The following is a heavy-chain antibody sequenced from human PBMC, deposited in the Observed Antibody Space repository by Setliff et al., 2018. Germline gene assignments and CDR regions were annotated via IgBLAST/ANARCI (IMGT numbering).Heavy chain of an antibody. CDR3: ARTLYDYDILTGPGYYFDY. CDR1: GYSISSGYY. D-gene: IGHD3-9*01. J-gene: IGHJ4*02. CDR2: IYRTGNT. V-gene: IGHV4-38-2*01. Sequence: PSETLSLTCAVSGYSISSGYYWAWIRQPPEKGLEWIGSIYRTGNTHYNQSLKSRVTISLDTSKNQFSLKLASVTAADTAVYYCARTLYDYDILTGPGYYFDYWGQGTLVTVSS.